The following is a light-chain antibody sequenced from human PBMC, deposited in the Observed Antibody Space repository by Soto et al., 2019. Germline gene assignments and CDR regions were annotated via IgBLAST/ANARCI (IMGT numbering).Light chain of an antibody. V-gene: IGLV2-23*02. CDR3: CSYAGSSTGV. J-gene: IGLJ3*02. CDR1: SSDVGSYSL. CDR2: DVS. Sequence: QAVLTQPASVSGSPGQSITISCTGTSSDVGSYSLVSWHQQHPGKAPKLMIYDVSKRPSGVSNRFSGSKSANTASLTISGLQAEDEADYYCCSYAGSSTGVFGGGTKLTVL.